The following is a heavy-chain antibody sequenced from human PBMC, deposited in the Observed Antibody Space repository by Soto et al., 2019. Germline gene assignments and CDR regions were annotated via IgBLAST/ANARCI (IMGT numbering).Heavy chain of an antibody. J-gene: IGHJ4*02. CDR1: GDSVSSGSYY. V-gene: IGHV4-61*01. D-gene: IGHD3-22*01. CDR2: IYNTGST. CDR3: AMGLPRDDYDSSGYYCTRLYYFDY. Sequence: SETLSLTCTVSGDSVSSGSYYWSWIRQPPGKGLEWIGYIYNTGSTKYNPAPKSRMTTSVDTPKNQSSLKVSSVTTAEAAVYYWAMGLPRDDYDSSGYYCTRLYYFDYWGPGTLVTVSS.